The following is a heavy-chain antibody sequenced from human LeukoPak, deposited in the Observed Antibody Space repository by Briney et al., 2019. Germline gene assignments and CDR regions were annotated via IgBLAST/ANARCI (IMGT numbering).Heavy chain of an antibody. CDR1: GGSFSGYY. Sequence: SETLSLTCAVYGGSFSGYYWSWIRQPPGKGLEWIGEINHSGSTNYKPSLKRRVTISVDTSKNKFSLKLCSVPAADTAVYYCARDLYGDWGGGDYWGQGTLVTVSS. D-gene: IGHD4-17*01. J-gene: IGHJ4*02. CDR2: INHSGST. V-gene: IGHV4-34*01. CDR3: ARDLYGDWGGGDY.